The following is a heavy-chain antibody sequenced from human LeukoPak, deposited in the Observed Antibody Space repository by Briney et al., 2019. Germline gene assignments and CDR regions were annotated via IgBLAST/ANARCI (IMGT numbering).Heavy chain of an antibody. CDR3: ARSRYSGYLVDY. J-gene: IGHJ4*02. CDR1: GFTFSNAW. Sequence: PGGSLRLSCAASGFTFSNAWMNWVRQAPGKGLEWVSSISSSSSYIYYADSVKGRFTISRDNAKNSLYLQMSSLRAEDTAVYYCARSRYSGYLVDYWGQGTLVTVSS. D-gene: IGHD5-12*01. CDR2: ISSSSSYI. V-gene: IGHV3-21*01.